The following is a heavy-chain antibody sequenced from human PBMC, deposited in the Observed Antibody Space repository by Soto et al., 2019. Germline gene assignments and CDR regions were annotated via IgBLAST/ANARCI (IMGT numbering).Heavy chain of an antibody. V-gene: IGHV4-4*07. J-gene: IGHJ5*02. CDR2: IYSSGNT. Sequence: QVHLQESGPGLVKPSETLSLTCSVSGGTISGYYWTWIRQPAGKGLEWIGRIYSSGNTKYNPSLQSRVTMSLDTSNNQFPLRLTSVTAADTAVYYCARGQRFSDWFDPWGQGTLVTVSS. D-gene: IGHD3-3*01. CDR3: ARGQRFSDWFDP. CDR1: GGTISGYY.